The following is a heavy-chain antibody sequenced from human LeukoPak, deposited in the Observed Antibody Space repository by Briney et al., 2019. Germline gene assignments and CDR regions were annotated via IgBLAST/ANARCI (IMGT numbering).Heavy chain of an antibody. CDR2: INPNSGGT. V-gene: IGHV1-2*02. J-gene: IGHJ4*02. D-gene: IGHD3-10*01. CDR3: ARDQYYYGSGGPVS. Sequence: EASVKVSYEASGYTFTGYYMHWVRQAPGQRLEWMGWINPNSGGTNYAQKFQGRVTMTRDTSISTAYMELSRLRSDDTAVYYCARDQYYYGSGGPVSWGQGTLVTVSA. CDR1: GYTFTGYY.